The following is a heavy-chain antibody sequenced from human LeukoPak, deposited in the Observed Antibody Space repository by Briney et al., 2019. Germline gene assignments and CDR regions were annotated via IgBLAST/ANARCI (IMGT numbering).Heavy chain of an antibody. CDR3: ARHSRSGLAPD. J-gene: IGHJ4*02. CDR1: GGSISSSSYY. CDR2: IYYSGST. Sequence: SETLSLTCTVSGGSISSSSYYWGWIRQPPGKGLEWIGSIYYSGSTYYNPSLKSRVTISVDTSKNQFSLKLSSVTAADTAVYYCARHSRSGLAPDWGQGTLVTVS. D-gene: IGHD3-3*01. V-gene: IGHV4-39*01.